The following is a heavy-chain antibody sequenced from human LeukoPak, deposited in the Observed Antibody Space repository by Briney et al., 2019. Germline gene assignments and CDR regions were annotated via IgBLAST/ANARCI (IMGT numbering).Heavy chain of an antibody. V-gene: IGHV1-2*02. CDR3: ARDRLRDGYNSGWFDP. Sequence: ASVKVSCKASGYTFTGYYMHWVRQAPGQGLEWMGWINPNSGGTNYAQKFQGRVTMTRDTSISTAYMELSRLRSDDTAVYCCARDRLRDGYNSGWFDPWGQGTLVTVSS. J-gene: IGHJ5*02. CDR2: INPNSGGT. D-gene: IGHD5-24*01. CDR1: GYTFTGYY.